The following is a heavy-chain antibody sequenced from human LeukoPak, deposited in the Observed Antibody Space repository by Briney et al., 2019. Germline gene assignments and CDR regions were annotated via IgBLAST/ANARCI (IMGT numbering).Heavy chain of an antibody. CDR1: GFTFSSYA. D-gene: IGHD6-19*01. CDR3: VKAKYSSGWYYGLDV. Sequence: GGSLRLSCAASGFTFSSYAMSWVRQAPGKGLEWVSGISGSGGTKYNADSVKGRFTLSRDNSKNTLYLQINSLGAEDTAVHYCVKAKYSSGWYYGLDVWGQGTTVTVSS. V-gene: IGHV3-23*01. CDR2: ISGSGGTK. J-gene: IGHJ6*02.